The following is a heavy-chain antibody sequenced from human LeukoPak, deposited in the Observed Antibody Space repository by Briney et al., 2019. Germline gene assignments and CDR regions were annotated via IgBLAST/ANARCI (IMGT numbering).Heavy chain of an antibody. J-gene: IGHJ5*02. Sequence: GESLRLSCTASGFTFTTYWMSWVRHPPGRGLEWVANIKQDGTEKYYVDSVKGRFTISRDNAKNSLYLQMSSLRAEDTALYYCARVPPYSGYDLGWFDPWGQGTLVTVSS. V-gene: IGHV3-7*03. CDR2: IKQDGTEK. CDR1: GFTFTTYW. CDR3: ARVPPYSGYDLGWFDP. D-gene: IGHD5-12*01.